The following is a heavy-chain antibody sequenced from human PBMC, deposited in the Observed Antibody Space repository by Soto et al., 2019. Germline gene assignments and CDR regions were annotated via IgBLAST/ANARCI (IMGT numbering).Heavy chain of an antibody. Sequence: EVQLVESGGGLVQPGGSLRLSCAASGFTFSSSWMSWVRQAPGKGLEWVASIKQDGSEKYYVDSVKGRFTTSRDNAKKSLYLQMNSLRAEDTSVYYCGRYSATGYRGQGTLVTVSS. CDR3: GRYSATGY. CDR1: GFTFSSSW. D-gene: IGHD6-25*01. CDR2: IKQDGSEK. J-gene: IGHJ4*02. V-gene: IGHV3-7*01.